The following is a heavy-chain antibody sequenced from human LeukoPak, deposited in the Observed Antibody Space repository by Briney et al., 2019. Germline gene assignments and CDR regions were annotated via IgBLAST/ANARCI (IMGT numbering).Heavy chain of an antibody. Sequence: GGSLRLSCAASGFTVSSNYISWVRQAPGKGLEWVSLIYTSGSTYYADSVKGRFTISRDNSKNTLYLQMNSLRAEDTAVYYCAKVGPGYCSSTSCGRPYYFDYWGQGTLVTVSS. V-gene: IGHV3-53*01. CDR2: IYTSGST. CDR3: AKVGPGYCSSTSCGRPYYFDY. D-gene: IGHD2-2*01. CDR1: GFTVSSNY. J-gene: IGHJ4*02.